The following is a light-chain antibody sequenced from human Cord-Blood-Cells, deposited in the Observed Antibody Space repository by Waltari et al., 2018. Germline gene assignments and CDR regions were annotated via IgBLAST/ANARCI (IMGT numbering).Light chain of an antibody. CDR1: SGDVGSYNL. Sequence: QSALTQTASVSGSPGQSITISCTGTSGDVGSYNLVSWYQQHPGKAPKLMIYEVSKRPSGVSNRFSGSKSGNTASLTISGLQAEDEADYYCCSYAGSSTLVFGGGTKLTVL. V-gene: IGLV2-23*02. CDR2: EVS. J-gene: IGLJ2*01. CDR3: CSYAGSSTLV.